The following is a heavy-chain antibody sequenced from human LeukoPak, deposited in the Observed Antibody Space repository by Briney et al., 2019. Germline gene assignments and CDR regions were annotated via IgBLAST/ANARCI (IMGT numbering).Heavy chain of an antibody. V-gene: IGHV4-31*03. Sequence: SETLSLTCTVSGGSISSGGYYWSWIRQHPGKGLEWIGYIYYSGSTYHNPSLKSRVTISVDTSKNQFSLELSSVTAADTAVYYCARGPGTTSFDFWGQGTLVTVSS. CDR2: IYYSGST. D-gene: IGHD2/OR15-2a*01. CDR3: ARGPGTTSFDF. CDR1: GGSISSGGYY. J-gene: IGHJ4*02.